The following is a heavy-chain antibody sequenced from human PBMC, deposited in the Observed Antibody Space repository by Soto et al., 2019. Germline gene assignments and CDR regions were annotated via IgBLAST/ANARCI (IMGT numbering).Heavy chain of an antibody. CDR3: ARDRSHDRGGDHLFDY. CDR1: GFTFSSYS. D-gene: IGHD2-21*01. Sequence: GGSLRLSCAASGFTFSSYSMNWVRQAPGKGLEWVSSISSSSSYIYYADSVKGRFTISRDNAKNSLYLQMNSLRAEDTAVYYCARDRSHDRGGDHLFDYWGQGNLVTVSS. CDR2: ISSSSSYI. V-gene: IGHV3-21*01. J-gene: IGHJ4*02.